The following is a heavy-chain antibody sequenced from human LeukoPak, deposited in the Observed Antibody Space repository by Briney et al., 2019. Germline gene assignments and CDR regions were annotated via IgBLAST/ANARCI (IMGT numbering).Heavy chain of an antibody. CDR1: GYSFTSYY. V-gene: IGHV1-46*01. J-gene: IGHJ5*02. CDR2: INPSGDST. Sequence: ASVKVSCKASGYSFTSYYMHWVRQAPGQGLEWMGIINPSGDSTSYAQKFQGRVTMTRDMSTSTVYMELSSLRSEDTAVYYCARDKLNYYDSSGYYSPTGFDPWGQGTLVTVSS. D-gene: IGHD3-22*01. CDR3: ARDKLNYYDSSGYYSPTGFDP.